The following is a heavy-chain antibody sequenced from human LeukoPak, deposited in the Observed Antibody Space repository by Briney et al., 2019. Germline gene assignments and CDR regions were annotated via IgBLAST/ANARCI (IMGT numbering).Heavy chain of an antibody. CDR1: GGTFSSYA. CDR3: ASPRMSTGASGYFQH. CDR2: IIPIFGTA. Sequence: SVKVSCKASGGTFSSYAISWVRQAPGQGLEWMGGIIPIFGTANYAQKFQGRVTITTDESTSTAYMELSSLRSEDTAVYYCASPRMSTGASGYFQHWGQGTLVTVSS. D-gene: IGHD5/OR15-5a*01. J-gene: IGHJ1*01. V-gene: IGHV1-69*05.